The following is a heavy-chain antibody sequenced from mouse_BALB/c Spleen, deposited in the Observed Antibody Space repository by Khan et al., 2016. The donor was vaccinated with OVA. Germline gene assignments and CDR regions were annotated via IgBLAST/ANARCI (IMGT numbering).Heavy chain of an antibody. V-gene: IGHV3-8*02. CDR1: GDYNSSGY. CDR3: ARPTYRYALAY. CDR2: MISSGYT. D-gene: IGHD2-14*01. Sequence: EVQLQESGPNLAQPSQTLSLTCSVTGDYNSSGYWCWIRKFAGNKLEYMGYMISSGYTYFNPSLKSRISITRHTSKNQYYLQLNYVTTEDTATYYGARPTYRYALAYGGQGTRVTGSA. J-gene: IGHJ3*01.